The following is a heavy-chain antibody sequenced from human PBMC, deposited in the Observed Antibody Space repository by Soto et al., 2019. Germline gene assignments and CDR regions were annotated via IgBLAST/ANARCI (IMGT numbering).Heavy chain of an antibody. D-gene: IGHD2-8*02. V-gene: IGHV3-23*01. CDR3: AKARCTGDTCFVPDY. CDR1: GFSFSSYA. J-gene: IGHJ4*01. CDR2: ISGSGGSP. Sequence: PGGSLRLSCAASGFSFSSYAMAWVRQAPGKGLEWVSSISGSGGSPSYADSVQGRFIISRDNPRNTVSLQMNRLGAEDTATYYCAKARCTGDTCFVPDYWGHGRLVTVS.